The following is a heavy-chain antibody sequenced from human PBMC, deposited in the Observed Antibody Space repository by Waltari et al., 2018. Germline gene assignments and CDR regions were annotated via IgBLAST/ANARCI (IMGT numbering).Heavy chain of an antibody. D-gene: IGHD6-19*01. Sequence: EVQLVESGGGLVKPGESLRLSCAASGFTFSSYSMNWVRQAPGKGLDWVSSISSGGNYIYDADSVKGRFTISRDNAKSSLFLQMDSLRVEDTAVYYCGRGDVSVAGINDDWGQGVLVTVSS. CDR1: GFTFSSYS. CDR3: GRGDVSVAGINDD. J-gene: IGHJ4*02. V-gene: IGHV3-21*04. CDR2: ISSGGNYI.